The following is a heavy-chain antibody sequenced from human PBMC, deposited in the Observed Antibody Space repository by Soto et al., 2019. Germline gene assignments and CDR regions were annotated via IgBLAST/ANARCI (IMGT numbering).Heavy chain of an antibody. CDR1: GYSFTSYW. V-gene: IGHV5-10-1*01. D-gene: IGHD6-19*01. J-gene: IGHJ4*02. CDR2: IDPSDSYT. CDR3: AGQRSGLGGFHVY. Sequence: PGESLKISCKGSGYSFTSYWISWVRQMPGKGLEWMWRIDPSDSYTNYSPSFQGHVTISADKSISTAYLQWSSLKASDTAMYYCAGQRSGLGGFHVYWGQGTLVTVSS.